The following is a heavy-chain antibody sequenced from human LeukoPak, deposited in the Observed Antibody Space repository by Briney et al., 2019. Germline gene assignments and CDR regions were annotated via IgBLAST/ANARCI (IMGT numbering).Heavy chain of an antibody. CDR3: ANGSPLRFLEWLVDY. D-gene: IGHD3-3*01. V-gene: IGHV3-30*02. Sequence: GGSLRLSCAASGFIFSSYGTHWVRQAPGKGLEWVALIRYDGSNKYYADSVKGRFTISRDNSRNTLYLQMNSLRAEDTAVYYCANGSPLRFLEWLVDYWGQGTLVTVSS. CDR2: IRYDGSNK. J-gene: IGHJ4*02. CDR1: GFIFSSYG.